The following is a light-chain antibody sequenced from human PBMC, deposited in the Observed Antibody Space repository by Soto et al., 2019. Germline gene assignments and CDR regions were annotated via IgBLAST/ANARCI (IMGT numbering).Light chain of an antibody. CDR2: GSS. CDR1: QSVTNNY. CDR3: QQYGSSPPYT. V-gene: IGKV3-20*01. J-gene: IGKJ2*01. Sequence: EVVLTQSPGTLSLSPGERATLSCRASQSVTNNYFAWYQQKPGQAPRLLIFGSSDRATGTPDRFSGSGSGTDFSLTISCLEPEDSAVYYCQQYGSSPPYTFGQGTKLEIK.